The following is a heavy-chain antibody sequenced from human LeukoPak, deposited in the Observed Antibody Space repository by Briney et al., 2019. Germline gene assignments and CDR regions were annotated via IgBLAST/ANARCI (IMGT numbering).Heavy chain of an antibody. J-gene: IGHJ4*02. CDR3: ARDERLLSFLK. CDR2: IRSKANSYAT. D-gene: IGHD3-3*01. V-gene: IGHV3-73*01. Sequence: GGSLRLPCAASGFTFSGSAMHWVRQASGKGLEWVGRIRSKANSYATAYAASVKGRFTISRDDSKNTAYLQMNSLKTEDTAIYYCARDERLLSFLKWGQGTLVTVSS. CDR1: GFTFSGSA.